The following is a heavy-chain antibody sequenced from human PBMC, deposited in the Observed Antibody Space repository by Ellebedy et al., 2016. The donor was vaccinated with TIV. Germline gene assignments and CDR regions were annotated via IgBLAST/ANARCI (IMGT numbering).Heavy chain of an antibody. J-gene: IGHJ5*02. CDR1: GFTFSRYW. CDR3: ARGYFGSGSYSTAGWFDP. D-gene: IGHD3-10*01. Sequence: GESLKISXAASGFTFSRYWMSWVRQAPGKGLEWVGNIKQDGSEKDYVDSVKDRFTISRDNAKDSLYLQMTSLRVEDTAVYYCARGYFGSGSYSTAGWFDPWGQGTLVTVSS. CDR2: IKQDGSEK. V-gene: IGHV3-7*04.